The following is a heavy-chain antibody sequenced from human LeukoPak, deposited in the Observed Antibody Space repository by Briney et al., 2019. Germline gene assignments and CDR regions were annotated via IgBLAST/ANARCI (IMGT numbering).Heavy chain of an antibody. J-gene: IGHJ4*02. CDR2: ISSSSSYI. Sequence: GGSLRLSCAASGFTFSSYSMNWVRQAPGKGLVWVSPISSSSSYIYYADSVKGRFTISRDNAKNSLYLQMNSLRAEDTAVYYCASKIGYCSGGSCEVYWGQGTLVTVSS. CDR3: ASKIGYCSGGSCEVY. CDR1: GFTFSSYS. D-gene: IGHD2-15*01. V-gene: IGHV3-21*01.